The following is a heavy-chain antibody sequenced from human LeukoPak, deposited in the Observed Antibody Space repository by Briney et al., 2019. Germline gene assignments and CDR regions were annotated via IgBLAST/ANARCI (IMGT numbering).Heavy chain of an antibody. CDR2: IKQDGSEK. CDR3: AGGTGWLIDY. J-gene: IGHJ4*02. CDR1: GSTFSGYW. D-gene: IGHD6-19*01. Sequence: PGGSLRLSCAASGSTFSGYWMNWVRQVPGKGLEWVANIKQDGSEKYYVDSVKGRFTVSRDNAKNSLYLQLNSLRAEDTAVYYCAGGTGWLIDYWGQGTQVTVSS. V-gene: IGHV3-7*04.